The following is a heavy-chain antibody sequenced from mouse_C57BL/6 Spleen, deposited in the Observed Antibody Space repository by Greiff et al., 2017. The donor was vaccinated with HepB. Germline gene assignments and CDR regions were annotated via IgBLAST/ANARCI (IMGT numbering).Heavy chain of an antibody. V-gene: IGHV5-17*01. CDR2: ISSGSSTI. D-gene: IGHD2-4*01. CDR1: GFTFSDYG. J-gene: IGHJ3*01. Sequence: EVKLVESGGGLVKPGGSLKLSCAASGFTFSDYGMHWVRQAPEKGLEWVAYISSGSSTIYYADTVKGRFTISRDNAKNTLFLQMTSLRSEDTAMYYWAIYYDYDDPFAYWGQGTLVTVSA. CDR3: AIYYDYDDPFAY.